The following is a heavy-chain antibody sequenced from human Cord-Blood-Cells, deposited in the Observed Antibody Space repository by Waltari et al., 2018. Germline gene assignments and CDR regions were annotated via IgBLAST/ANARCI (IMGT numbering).Heavy chain of an antibody. CDR3: ARHAMSYSGSYYALDY. J-gene: IGHJ4*02. CDR2: IYPGDSDT. V-gene: IGHV5-51*01. Sequence: EVQLVQSGAEVKKPGASLKISCKGSGYSFTSYWIGWVRQIPGKGLEWMGIIYPGDSDTRYSPSFQGQVTISADKSISTAYLQWSSLKASDTAMYYCARHAMSYSGSYYALDYWGQGTLVTVSS. CDR1: GYSFTSYW. D-gene: IGHD1-26*01.